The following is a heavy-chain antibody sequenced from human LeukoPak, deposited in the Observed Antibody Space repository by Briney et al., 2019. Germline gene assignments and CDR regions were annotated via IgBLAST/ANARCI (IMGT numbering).Heavy chain of an antibody. D-gene: IGHD5-12*01. CDR1: GYTLTELS. J-gene: IGHJ4*02. CDR3: ATDSHMVATIGH. CDR2: SDPEDGET. Sequence: ASVKVSCKVSGYTLTELSMHWVRQAPGKGLEWMGGSDPEDGETIYAQKFQGRVTMTEDTSTDTAYMELSSLRSEDTAVYYCATDSHMVATIGHWGQGTLVTVSS. V-gene: IGHV1-24*01.